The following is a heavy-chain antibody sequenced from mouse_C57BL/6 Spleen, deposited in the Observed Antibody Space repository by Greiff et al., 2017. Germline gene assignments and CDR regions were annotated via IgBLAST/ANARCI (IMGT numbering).Heavy chain of an antibody. CDR1: GYTFTSYW. CDR2: IYPGSGST. J-gene: IGHJ2*01. D-gene: IGHD2-14*01. V-gene: IGHV1-55*01. Sequence: QVQLKQPGAELVKPGASVKMSCKASGYTFTSYWITWVKQRPGQGLEWIGDIYPGSGSTNYNEKFKSKATLTVDTSSSTAYMQLSSLTSEDSAVYYCARREVYRNYFDYWGQGTTLTVSS. CDR3: ARREVYRNYFDY.